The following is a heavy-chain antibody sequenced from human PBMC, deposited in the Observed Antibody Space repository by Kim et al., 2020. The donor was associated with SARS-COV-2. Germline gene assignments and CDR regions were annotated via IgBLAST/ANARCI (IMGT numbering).Heavy chain of an antibody. J-gene: IGHJ4*02. CDR2: IYHSGST. CDR3: ARWTRLDTAMGRGYYFDY. CDR1: GGSISSSNW. D-gene: IGHD5-18*01. Sequence: SETLSLTCAVSGGSISSSNWWSWVRQPPGKGLEWIGEIYHSGSTNYNPSLKSRVTISVDKSKNQFSLKLSSVTAADTAVYYCARWTRLDTAMGRGYYFDYWGQGTLVTVSS. V-gene: IGHV4-4*02.